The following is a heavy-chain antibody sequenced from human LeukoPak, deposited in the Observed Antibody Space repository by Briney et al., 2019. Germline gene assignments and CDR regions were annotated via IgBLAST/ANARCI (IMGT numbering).Heavy chain of an antibody. J-gene: IGHJ4*02. D-gene: IGHD1-26*01. CDR2: MKDDGNEI. CDR1: GFTFKNYR. CDR3: ARNRATNDY. V-gene: IGHV3-7*01. Sequence: AGGSLRLSCTASGFTFKNYRMTWVRQAPGKGLEWVASMKDDGNEIQYVDSVKGRFTISRDNAKNSLYLQMNNLRAEDTAVYYCARNRATNDYWGQGTLVTVSS.